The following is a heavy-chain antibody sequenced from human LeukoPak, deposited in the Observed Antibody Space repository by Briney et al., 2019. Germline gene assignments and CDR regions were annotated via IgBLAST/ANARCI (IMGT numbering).Heavy chain of an antibody. D-gene: IGHD3-22*01. Sequence: SETLSLTCTVSGGSISSYYWSWVRQPPGKGLEWIGEIYHSGSTNYNPSLKSRVTISVDTSKNQFSLKLSSVAAADTAVYYCARDRYYYDSSGYLFDYWGQGTLVTVSS. V-gene: IGHV4-59*12. CDR1: GGSISSYY. J-gene: IGHJ4*02. CDR2: IYHSGST. CDR3: ARDRYYYDSSGYLFDY.